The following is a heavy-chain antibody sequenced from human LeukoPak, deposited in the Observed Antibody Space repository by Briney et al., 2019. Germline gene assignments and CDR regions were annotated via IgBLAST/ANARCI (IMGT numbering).Heavy chain of an antibody. CDR2: IRYDGSNK. J-gene: IGHJ4*02. Sequence: PGGSLRLSCAASGFTFSSYGMHWVRQAPGKGLEWVAFIRYDGSNKYYADSVKSRFTISRDNSKNTLYLQMNSLRAEDTAVYYCAKLLAAAGLDFDYWGQGTLVTVSS. CDR1: GFTFSSYG. CDR3: AKLLAAAGLDFDY. D-gene: IGHD6-13*01. V-gene: IGHV3-30*02.